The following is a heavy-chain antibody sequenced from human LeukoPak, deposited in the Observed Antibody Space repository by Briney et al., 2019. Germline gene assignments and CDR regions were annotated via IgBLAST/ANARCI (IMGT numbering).Heavy chain of an antibody. Sequence: PSQTLSLTCTVSGGSISSSSYYWGWIRQPPGKGLEWIGGIYYSGSTYYNPSLKSRVTISVDTSKNQFSLKLSSVTAADTAVYHCARLPTRYDSFDYWGQGTLVTVSS. CDR2: IYYSGST. J-gene: IGHJ4*02. V-gene: IGHV4-39*01. CDR3: ARLPTRYDSFDY. CDR1: GGSISSSSYY. D-gene: IGHD3-3*01.